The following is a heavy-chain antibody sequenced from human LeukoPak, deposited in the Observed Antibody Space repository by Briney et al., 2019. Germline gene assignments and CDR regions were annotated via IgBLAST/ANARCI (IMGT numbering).Heavy chain of an antibody. CDR3: ARDSAGVGIDY. V-gene: IGHV3-7*03. CDR1: GFSFSSYW. D-gene: IGHD6-13*01. CDR2: IKQDGSEK. Sequence: GGSLRLSCAASGFSFSSYWMSCVRQAPGKGLEWVANIKQDGSEKYYVDSLKGRFTIARDNAKNSLYLQMNSLRAEDTAVYYCARDSAGVGIDYWGQGTLVTVSS. J-gene: IGHJ4*02.